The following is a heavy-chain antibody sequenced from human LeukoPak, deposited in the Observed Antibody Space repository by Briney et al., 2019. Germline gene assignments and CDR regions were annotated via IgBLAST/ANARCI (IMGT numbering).Heavy chain of an antibody. D-gene: IGHD3-22*01. V-gene: IGHV1-2*02. Sequence: ASVKVSCKASGYTFTGYYMHWVRQAPGQGLEWMGWINPNSGGTNYAQKFQGRVTMTRDTSISTAYMELSRLRSDDTAVYYCARGTMIVVAGNAFDIWGQGTMVTVSS. CDR1: GYTFTGYY. J-gene: IGHJ3*02. CDR3: ARGTMIVVAGNAFDI. CDR2: INPNSGGT.